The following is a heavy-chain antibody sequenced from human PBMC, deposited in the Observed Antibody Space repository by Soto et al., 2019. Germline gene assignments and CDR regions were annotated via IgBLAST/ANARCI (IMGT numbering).Heavy chain of an antibody. J-gene: IGHJ4*02. CDR3: ARARGFSYGYCDY. V-gene: IGHV4-39*01. CDR1: GGSVSSSPYY. Sequence: PSETLSLTCTVSGGSVSSSPYYWVWIRQPPGKGLEYIGNIYYGGSTYYSPSLKSRVTISVDTSTNQFSLKLSSVTAADTAVYYRARARGFSYGYCDYWGRGTLVTVSS. CDR2: IYYGGST. D-gene: IGHD5-18*01.